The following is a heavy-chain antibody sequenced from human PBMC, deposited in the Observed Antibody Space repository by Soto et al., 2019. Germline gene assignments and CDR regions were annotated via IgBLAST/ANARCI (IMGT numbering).Heavy chain of an antibody. Sequence: GGFLRLSCAASGFTFSNACMSWVRQAPGKGLEWVGRIKSKTDGGTTDYAAPVKGRFTISRDDSKNTLYLQMNSLKTEDTAVYYCTTTGYNWNSGFDYWGQGTLVTVSS. CDR1: GFTFSNAC. V-gene: IGHV3-15*01. D-gene: IGHD1-1*01. CDR2: IKSKTDGGTT. CDR3: TTTGYNWNSGFDY. J-gene: IGHJ4*02.